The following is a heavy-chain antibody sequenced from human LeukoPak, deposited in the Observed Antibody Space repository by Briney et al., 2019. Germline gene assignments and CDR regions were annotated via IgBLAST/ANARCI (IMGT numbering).Heavy chain of an antibody. CDR3: ARSIDIDY. J-gene: IGHJ4*02. V-gene: IGHV3-48*01. CDR2: ISSSSSII. Sequence: GGSLRLSCAASGFSNYAMAWVRQAPGKGLEWVSYISSSSSIIYYADSVKGRFTISRDTAKNSLYLQMNSLRAEDTAVYYCARSIDIDYWGQGTLVTVSS. D-gene: IGHD2-21*01. CDR1: GFSNYA.